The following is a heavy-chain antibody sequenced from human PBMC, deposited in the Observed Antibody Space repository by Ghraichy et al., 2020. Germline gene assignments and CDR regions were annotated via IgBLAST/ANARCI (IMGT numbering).Heavy chain of an antibody. Sequence: GGSLRLSCAASGFTFSSYGMHWVRQAPGKGLEWVAVISYDGSNKYYADSVKGRFTISRDNSKNTLYLQMNSLRAEDTAVYYCAKDAQDIVVVPAAMSFHYYYGMDVWGQGTTVTVSS. CDR1: GFTFSSYG. CDR3: AKDAQDIVVVPAAMSFHYYYGMDV. J-gene: IGHJ6*02. CDR2: ISYDGSNK. D-gene: IGHD2-2*01. V-gene: IGHV3-30*18.